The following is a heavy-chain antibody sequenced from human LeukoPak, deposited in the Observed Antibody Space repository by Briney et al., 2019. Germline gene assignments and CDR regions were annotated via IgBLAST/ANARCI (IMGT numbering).Heavy chain of an antibody. D-gene: IGHD6-19*01. J-gene: IGHJ4*02. CDR1: GFTFNNYA. V-gene: IGHV3-23*01. Sequence: GGSLRLSCAASGFTFNNYAMTWVRQAPGEGLQWVSSVISNGGSTYHADSVRGQFTISRDNSKNTLYLQMNSLRAEDTAIYYGARGGGGLTVAGRRGIDYWGQGSLVIVSS. CDR3: ARGGGGLTVAGRRGIDY. CDR2: VISNGGST.